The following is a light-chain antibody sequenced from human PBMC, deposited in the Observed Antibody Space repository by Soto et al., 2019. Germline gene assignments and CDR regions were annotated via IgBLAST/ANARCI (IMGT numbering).Light chain of an antibody. CDR1: NSGDKG. CDR3: QVWDTNTDPVI. J-gene: IGLJ2*01. V-gene: IGLV3-21*02. Sequence: SYVLTQPPSVSVAPGQTATITCGGDNSGDKGVQWYQQRPGQAPLLVVYDDRDRPSGIPERYSGSNSGNTAALIISRVEAGDEADYYCQVWDTNTDPVIFGGGTQLTVL. CDR2: DDR.